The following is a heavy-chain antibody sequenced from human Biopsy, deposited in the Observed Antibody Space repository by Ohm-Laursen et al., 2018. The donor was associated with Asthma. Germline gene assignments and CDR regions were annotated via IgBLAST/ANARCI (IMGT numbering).Heavy chain of an antibody. CDR2: HDHGEGGT. V-gene: IGHV1-24*01. CDR1: GYSLTDLS. CDR3: ASDFPKDYVRYNFQF. Sequence: ASVKVSCKVSGYSLTDLSMHRVRQAPGQGLEWMGGHDHGEGGTVNARRFQGRVTMTEDTSTDTAYMELSSLSSDDTAVYYCASDFPKDYVRYNFQFWGQGTLVTVSS. D-gene: IGHD4-17*01. J-gene: IGHJ4*02.